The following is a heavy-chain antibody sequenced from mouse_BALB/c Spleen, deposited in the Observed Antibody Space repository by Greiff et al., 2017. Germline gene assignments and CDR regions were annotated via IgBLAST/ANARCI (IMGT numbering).Heavy chain of an antibody. Sequence: QVQLQQSGPELVKPGASVKMSCKASGYTFTDYVISWVKQRTGQGLEWIGEIYPGSGSTYYNEKFKGKATLTADKSSNTAYMQLSSLTSEDSAVYFCASYDYEGIRAIMDYWGQGTSVTVSS. J-gene: IGHJ4*01. CDR2: IYPGSGST. V-gene: IGHV1-81*01. D-gene: IGHD2-4*01. CDR1: GYTFTDYV. CDR3: ASYDYEGIRAIMDY.